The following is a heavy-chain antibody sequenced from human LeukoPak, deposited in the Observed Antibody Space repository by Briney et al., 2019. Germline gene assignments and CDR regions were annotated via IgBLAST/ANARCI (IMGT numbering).Heavy chain of an antibody. CDR2: IYYSGST. J-gene: IGHJ2*01. Sequence: PSETLSLTCTVSGGSISSSSYYWGWIRQPPGKGLEWIGSIYYSGSTYYNPSLKSRVTISVDTSKNQFSLKLSSVTAADTAVYYCARDGTSTYYYGSGSYYNVSYWGRGTLVTVSS. D-gene: IGHD3-10*01. CDR1: GGSISSSSYY. CDR3: ARDGTSTYYYGSGSYYNVSY. V-gene: IGHV4-39*07.